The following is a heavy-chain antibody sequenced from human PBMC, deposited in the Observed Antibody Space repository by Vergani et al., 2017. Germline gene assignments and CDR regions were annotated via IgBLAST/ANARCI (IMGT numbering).Heavy chain of an antibody. CDR3: VKDEGYGSSGSYY. D-gene: IGHD6-13*01. V-gene: IGHV3-64D*06. CDR2: ISSNGGST. CDR1: GFPFSSYA. Sequence: EVQLVESGGGLVQPGGSLRLSCSASGFPFSSYAMHWVRQAPGKGLEYVSAISSNGGSTYYADSVKGRFTISRDNSKNTLYLQMSSLRAEDTAVYYCVKDEGYGSSGSYYWGQGTLVTVSS. J-gene: IGHJ4*02.